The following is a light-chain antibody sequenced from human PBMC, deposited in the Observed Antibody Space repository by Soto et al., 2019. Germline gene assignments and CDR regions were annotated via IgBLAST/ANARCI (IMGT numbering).Light chain of an antibody. CDR2: GAS. V-gene: IGKV3-15*01. J-gene: IGKJ5*01. CDR3: QQRSNSPPT. Sequence: EIVMTQAPATLRVSPGERAPLSCRASQSVSSNLAWYQQKPGQAPRLLIYGASTRATGIPARFRGSGSGTDFTLTISSVEPEDFAVYICQQRSNSPPTVGQGTRLEIK. CDR1: QSVSSN.